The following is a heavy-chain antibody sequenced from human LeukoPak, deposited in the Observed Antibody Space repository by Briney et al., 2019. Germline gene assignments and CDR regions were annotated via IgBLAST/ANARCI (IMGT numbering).Heavy chain of an antibody. V-gene: IGHV3-74*01. CDR3: AKSDWNET. CDR2: IKYDGSTT. D-gene: IGHD1-1*01. J-gene: IGHJ5*02. CDR1: GFIFSTFW. Sequence: QAGGSLRISCAASGFIFSTFWMHWVRQAPGKGLVWVSRIKYDGSTTSYADSVKGRFTVSRDNAKNTLYLEMNNLRVEDTAVYYCAKSDWNETWGQGTLVSVSS.